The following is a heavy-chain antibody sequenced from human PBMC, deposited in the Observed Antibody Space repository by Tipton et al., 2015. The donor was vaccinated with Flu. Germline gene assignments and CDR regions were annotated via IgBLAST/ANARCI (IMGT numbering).Heavy chain of an antibody. J-gene: IGHJ4*02. Sequence: SLRLSCAASGFTFSSYSMNWVRQAPGKGLEWVSSISSSSSYIYYADSVKGRFTISRDNAKNSLYLQMNSLRAEDTAVYYCARDYVVPAAMVDYWGQETLVTVSS. CDR2: ISSSSSYI. D-gene: IGHD2-2*01. CDR3: ARDYVVPAAMVDY. CDR1: GFTFSSYS. V-gene: IGHV3-21*01.